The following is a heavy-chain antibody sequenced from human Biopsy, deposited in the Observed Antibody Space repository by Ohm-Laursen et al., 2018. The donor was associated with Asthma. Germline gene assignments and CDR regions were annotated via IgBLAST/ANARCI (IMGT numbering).Heavy chain of an antibody. V-gene: IGHV1-69*04. D-gene: IGHD3-22*01. Sequence: SVKVSCNASGGSFSNFAFSWVRQAPGHGLEWMGTILTKFDITSYAEKFQGRVTITADKSTSTTYMELSRLKSEDTAVYYCARSYDTDSYPVLVLDYWGQGTLVTVSS. J-gene: IGHJ4*02. CDR2: ILTKFDIT. CDR3: ARSYDTDSYPVLVLDY. CDR1: GGSFSNFA.